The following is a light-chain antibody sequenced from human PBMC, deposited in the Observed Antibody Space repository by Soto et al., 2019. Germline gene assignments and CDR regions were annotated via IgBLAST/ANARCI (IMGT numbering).Light chain of an antibody. V-gene: IGLV1-44*01. Sequence: QSVLTQPPSLSAAPGQTVSISCSGSSSNVGINDVSWYQHVPGTAPRLLIYSNNQRPSGVPDRFSGSKSGTSASLAISGLQSEDEADFYCAAWDDSLNGPVFGGGTKLTVL. J-gene: IGLJ2*01. CDR1: SSNVGIND. CDR3: AAWDDSLNGPV. CDR2: SNN.